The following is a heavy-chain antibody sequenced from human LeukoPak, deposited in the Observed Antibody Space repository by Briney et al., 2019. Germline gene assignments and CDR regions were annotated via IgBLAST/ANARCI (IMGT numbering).Heavy chain of an antibody. CDR3: ARGAPDSSGWDY. V-gene: IGHV1-69*13. J-gene: IGHJ4*02. D-gene: IGHD6-19*01. Sequence: SVKVSCKASGGTFSSYAISWVRQAPGQGLEWMGGIIPIFGTANYAQKFQGRVTITADESTSTAYMELSSLRSEDTAVYYCARGAPDSSGWDYWGQGTLVTVSS. CDR2: IIPIFGTA. CDR1: GGTFSSYA.